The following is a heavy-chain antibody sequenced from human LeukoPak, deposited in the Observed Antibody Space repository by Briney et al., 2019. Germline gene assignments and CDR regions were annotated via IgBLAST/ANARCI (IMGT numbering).Heavy chain of an antibody. CDR1: GFTFTNYA. J-gene: IGHJ3*02. CDR3: ATPIAATDWGWDDDAFDI. Sequence: GGSLRLSCAASGFTFTNYAMHWVRQTPGKGLEWVAFVSYDGSWDSYSDSVKGRFTISRDASKNTLYLQMNSLKTEDTAVYYCATPIAATDWGWDDDAFDIWGQGTVVTVSS. CDR2: VSYDGSWD. V-gene: IGHV3-30*07. D-gene: IGHD6-25*01.